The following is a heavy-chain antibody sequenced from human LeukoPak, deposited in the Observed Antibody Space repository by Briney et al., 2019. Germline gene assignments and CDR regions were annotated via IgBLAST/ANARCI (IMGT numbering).Heavy chain of an antibody. J-gene: IGHJ5*02. CDR3: ARGVGIAAAAS. CDR1: GGSFSGYY. Sequence: SETLSLTCAVYGGSFSGYYWSWIRQPPGKGLEGIGEINHSGSTNYNPSLKSRVTISVDTSKNQFSLKLSSVTAADTAVYYCARGVGIAAAASWGQGTLVTVSS. D-gene: IGHD6-13*01. V-gene: IGHV4-34*01. CDR2: INHSGST.